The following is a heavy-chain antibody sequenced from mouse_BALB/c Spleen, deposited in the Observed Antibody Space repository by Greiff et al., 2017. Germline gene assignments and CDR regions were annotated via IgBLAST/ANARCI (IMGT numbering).Heavy chain of an antibody. Sequence: EVKLVESGPGLVKPSQSLSLTCTVTGYSITSDYAWNWIRQFPGNKLEWMGYISYSGSTSYNPSLKSRISITRDTSKNQFFLQLNSVTTEDTATYYCARRGAYYRYDFDYWGQGTTLTVSS. D-gene: IGHD2-14*01. V-gene: IGHV3-2*02. CDR3: ARRGAYYRYDFDY. J-gene: IGHJ2*01. CDR2: ISYSGST. CDR1: GYSITSDYA.